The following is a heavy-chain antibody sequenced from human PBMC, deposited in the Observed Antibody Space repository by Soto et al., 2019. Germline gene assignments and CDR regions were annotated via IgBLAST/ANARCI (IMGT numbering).Heavy chain of an antibody. V-gene: IGHV1-69*01. CDR2: IIAYSGTA. D-gene: IGHD3-10*01. Sequence: QVQLVQSGAEVKTPGSSVKVSCRASGGTSNNYADTWVRQAPGHGLEWMGGIIAYSGTATYAHKFRGRLTITADDSTRTNYMELRSLTTDDTAIYYCAKLLGPGSYYDDDYWGQGTLVTVSS. CDR1: GGTSNNYA. CDR3: AKLLGPGSYYDDDY. J-gene: IGHJ4*02.